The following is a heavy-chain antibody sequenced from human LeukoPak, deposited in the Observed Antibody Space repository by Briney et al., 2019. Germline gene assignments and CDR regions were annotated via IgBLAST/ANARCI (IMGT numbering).Heavy chain of an antibody. CDR3: ATTKQARRYFDY. V-gene: IGHV3-23*01. J-gene: IGHJ4*02. CDR2: ISTSGGNT. D-gene: IGHD1-1*01. Sequence: GGSLRLSCAGAGFTFSSNALSWVRQAPGKGLEWVSAISTSGGNTYYADSVRGRFTISRDNSKNTLYLQMNTLRAEDTAVYYCATTKQARRYFDYWGQGTLVTVSS. CDR1: GFTFSSNA.